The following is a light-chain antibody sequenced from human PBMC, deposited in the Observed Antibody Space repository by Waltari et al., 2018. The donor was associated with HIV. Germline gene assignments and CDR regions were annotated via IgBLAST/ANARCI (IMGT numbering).Light chain of an antibody. CDR3: CSYAGSYTLVV. J-gene: IGLJ2*01. V-gene: IGLV2-11*01. CDR1: RSDVGGFNF. Sequence: QSALTQPRSVSGSPGQSVTISCTGTRSDVGGFNFVSWYQQHPGKAPKLMIYDVTKRPSGVPDRFSGSKFDNTASLTISGLQADDEADYYCCSYAGSYTLVVFGGGTKLTVL. CDR2: DVT.